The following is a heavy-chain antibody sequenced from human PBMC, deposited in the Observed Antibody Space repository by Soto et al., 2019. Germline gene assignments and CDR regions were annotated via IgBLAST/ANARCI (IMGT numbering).Heavy chain of an antibody. J-gene: IGHJ4*02. CDR2: ISAQIGNT. Sequence: QVHLVQSGAEVKKPGASVKVSCKGSGYAFTTYGITWVRQAPGQGLEWMGWISAQIGNTKYAQKLQGRVTVTRDTSTSTAYMELRSLRSDDTAVYYCARGRYGDYWGQGALVTVSS. V-gene: IGHV1-18*01. CDR3: ARGRYGDY. CDR1: GYAFTTYG. D-gene: IGHD1-1*01.